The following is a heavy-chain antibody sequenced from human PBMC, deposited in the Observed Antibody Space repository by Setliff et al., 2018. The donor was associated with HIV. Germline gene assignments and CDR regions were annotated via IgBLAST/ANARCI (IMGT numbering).Heavy chain of an antibody. V-gene: IGHV3-15*01. CDR3: TTDLGSGRFSWNNN. CDR1: GFTFSNAW. Sequence: PGGSLRLSCAAAGFTFSNAWMTWVRQAPGKGLEWVARIRNKKNGGTTYYAAPVEGRFTISRDDSKNTLSLQMNSLKTEDTAIYYCTTDLGSGRFSWNNNWGQGTLVTVPQ. CDR2: IRNKKNGGTT. D-gene: IGHD1-26*01. J-gene: IGHJ4*02.